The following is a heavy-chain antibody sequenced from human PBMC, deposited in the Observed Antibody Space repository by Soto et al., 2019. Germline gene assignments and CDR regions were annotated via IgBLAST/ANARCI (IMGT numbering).Heavy chain of an antibody. Sequence: QISLKESGPALVKPTQTLTLTCTVSGFSLSSSGMGVGWVRQPAGKALEWLALIYFDEDKRYSPSLQSRLTITKDTSKNQVVLTMTNMDPGDTATYYCALCPPQYYSAMDVWGQGTTVTVSS. J-gene: IGHJ6*02. CDR1: GFSLSSSGMG. CDR3: ALCPPQYYSAMDV. CDR2: IYFDEDK. V-gene: IGHV2-5*02.